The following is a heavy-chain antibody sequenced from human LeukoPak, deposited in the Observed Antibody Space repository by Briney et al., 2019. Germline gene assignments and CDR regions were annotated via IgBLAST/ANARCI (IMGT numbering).Heavy chain of an antibody. D-gene: IGHD4-23*01. CDR3: ARIGYGGNSRSFDY. CDR1: GSSFTSYW. Sequence: GESLKISCKGSGSSFTSYWIGWVRQMPGEGLEWMGIIYPGDSDTRYSPYFQVQVTISADKSISTAYLQWSSLKASDTVMYYCARIGYGGNSRSFDYWGQGTLVTVSS. J-gene: IGHJ4*02. CDR2: IYPGDSDT. V-gene: IGHV5-51*01.